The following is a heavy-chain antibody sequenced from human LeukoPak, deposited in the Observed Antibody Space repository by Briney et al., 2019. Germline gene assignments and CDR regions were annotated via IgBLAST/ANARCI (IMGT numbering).Heavy chain of an antibody. CDR1: GYTFTAYY. J-gene: IGHJ4*02. Sequence: GASVKVSSKASGYTFTAYYMHWVRQAPGQGLEWMGWINPNSGGTNYAQKFQDRVTMTRDTSISTAYMELSRLRSDDTAVYYCARGSSGYFQYYFDYWGQGRLVSVSS. V-gene: IGHV1-2*02. CDR2: INPNSGGT. CDR3: ARGSSGYFQYYFDY. D-gene: IGHD3-22*01.